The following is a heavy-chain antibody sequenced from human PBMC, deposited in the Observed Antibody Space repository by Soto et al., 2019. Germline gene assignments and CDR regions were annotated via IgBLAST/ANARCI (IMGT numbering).Heavy chain of an antibody. CDR2: ISSSSSYI. D-gene: IGHD6-13*01. Sequence: EVQLVESGGGLVKPGGSLRLSCAASGFTFSSYSMNWVRQAPGKGLEWVSSISSSSSYIYYADSVKGRFTISRDNAKNSLYLQMNSLRAEDTAVYYCARGEAAAGLLRSRGMDVWGQGTTVTVSS. CDR1: GFTFSSYS. V-gene: IGHV3-21*01. CDR3: ARGEAAAGLLRSRGMDV. J-gene: IGHJ6*02.